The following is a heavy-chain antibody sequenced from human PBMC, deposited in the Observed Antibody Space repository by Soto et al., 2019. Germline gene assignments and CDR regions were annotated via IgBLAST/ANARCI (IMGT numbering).Heavy chain of an antibody. V-gene: IGHV4-30-4*01. CDR1: VGSISSGDYY. CDR3: ARAYVVPAAKTNWFDP. D-gene: IGHD2-2*01. J-gene: IGHJ5*02. CDR2: IYYSGST. Sequence: TLSLACTVSVGSISSGDYYWSWILQPPGKGLEWIGYIYYSGSTYYNPSLKSRVTISVDTSKNQFSLKLSSVTAADTAVYYCARAYVVPAAKTNWFDPWGQGTLVTVSS.